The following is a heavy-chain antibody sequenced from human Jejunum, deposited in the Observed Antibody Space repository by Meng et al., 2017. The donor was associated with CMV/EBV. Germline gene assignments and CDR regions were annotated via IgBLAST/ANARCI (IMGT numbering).Heavy chain of an antibody. CDR2: INPSGGST. Sequence: TITSYYMHWVRQAPGQGLEWMGIINPSGGSTSYAQKFQGRVTMTRDTSTSTVYMELSSLRSEDTAVYYCARDSGIAAAGTHGMDVWGQGTTVTVSS. V-gene: IGHV1-46*01. J-gene: IGHJ6*02. CDR3: ARDSGIAAAGTHGMDV. CDR1: TITSYY. D-gene: IGHD6-13*01.